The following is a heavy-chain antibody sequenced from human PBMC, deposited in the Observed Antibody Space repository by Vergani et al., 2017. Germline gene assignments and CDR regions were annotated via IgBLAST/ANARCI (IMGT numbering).Heavy chain of an antibody. V-gene: IGHV4-34*01. D-gene: IGHD6-13*01. CDR2: INHSGST. J-gene: IGHJ6*03. CDR1: GGSFSGYY. Sequence: QVQLQQWGAGLLKPSETLSLTCAVYGGSFSGYYWSWIRQPPGKGLEWIGEINHSGSTNYNPSLKSQVTISVDTSKNQFSLQLSSVTAADTAVYYCARGRQQLDRNYYYYYMDVWGKGTTVTVSS. CDR3: ARGRQQLDRNYYYYYMDV.